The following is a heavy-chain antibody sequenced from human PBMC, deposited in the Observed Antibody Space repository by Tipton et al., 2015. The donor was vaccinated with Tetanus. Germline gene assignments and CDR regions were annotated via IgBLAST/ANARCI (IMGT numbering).Heavy chain of an antibody. Sequence: TLSLTCSVSGGSISRGDYYWSWIRQPPGKGLEWIGNIYYTALTSYTPSLSGRVTISVDTSKNQFSLSLTSVTAADTAVYYCARGLPREPWYFDYWGQGMQVTVSS. CDR2: IYYTALT. V-gene: IGHV4-30-4*01. CDR1: GGSISRGDYY. J-gene: IGHJ4*02. CDR3: ARGLPREPWYFDY. D-gene: IGHD1-26*01.